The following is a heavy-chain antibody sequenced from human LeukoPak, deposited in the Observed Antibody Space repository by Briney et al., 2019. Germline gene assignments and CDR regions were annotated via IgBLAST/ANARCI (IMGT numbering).Heavy chain of an antibody. CDR2: ISSSSSYI. V-gene: IGHV3-21*01. J-gene: IGHJ4*02. CDR1: GFTFSSYS. D-gene: IGHD5-18*01. CDR3: ARKGYSYGGFDY. Sequence: GGSLRLSCAASGFTFSSYSMNWVRQAPGKGLEWVSSISSSSSYIYYADSVKGRFTISRDNAKNSLYLQMNSLRAEDTAVYYCARKGYSYGGFDYWGQGTLVTVSS.